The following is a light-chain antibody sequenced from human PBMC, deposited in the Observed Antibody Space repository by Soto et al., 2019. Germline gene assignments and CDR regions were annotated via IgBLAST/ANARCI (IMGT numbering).Light chain of an antibody. J-gene: IGKJ1*01. CDR3: QHYNSYSEA. CDR2: KAS. Sequence: IQMPQSPSTLSGSLGDRVTISWRASQTISSWLAWYQQQPGKPPKLLIYKASTLTSGVPSRCSGRGAGTDFTLTISSLQPDDVATYYCQHYNSYSEAFGQGTQVEIK. V-gene: IGKV1-5*03. CDR1: QTISSW.